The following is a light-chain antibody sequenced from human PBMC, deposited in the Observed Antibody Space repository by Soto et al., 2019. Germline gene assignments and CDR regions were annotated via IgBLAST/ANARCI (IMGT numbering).Light chain of an antibody. CDR1: SSNIGAGYD. J-gene: IGLJ1*01. CDR3: QSYDSSLSAYNYV. CDR2: GNS. V-gene: IGLV1-40*01. Sequence: QSVLTQPPSVSGAAGQGVTISCTGSSSNIGAGYDVHWYQQLPGTAPKLLIYGNSNRPSGVPDRFSGSKSGTSASLAITGLQAEDEADYYCQSYDSSLSAYNYVFGTGTKVTVL.